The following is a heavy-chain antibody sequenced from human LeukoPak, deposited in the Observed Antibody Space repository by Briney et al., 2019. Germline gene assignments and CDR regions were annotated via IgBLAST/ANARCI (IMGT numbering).Heavy chain of an antibody. CDR1: GGSFSGYY. V-gene: IGHV4-34*01. J-gene: IGHJ5*02. Sequence: SETLSLTCAVYGGSFSGYYWSWIRQPPGKGLEWIGEINHSGSTNYNPSHKSRVTISVDTSKNQFSLKLSSVTAADTAVYYCARLLGYCSSTSCLLQYNWFDPWGQGTLDTVSS. CDR2: INHSGST. CDR3: ARLLGYCSSTSCLLQYNWFDP. D-gene: IGHD2-2*01.